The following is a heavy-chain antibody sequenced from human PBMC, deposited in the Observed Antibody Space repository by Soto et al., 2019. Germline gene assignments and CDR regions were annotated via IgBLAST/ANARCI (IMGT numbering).Heavy chain of an antibody. J-gene: IGHJ4*02. Sequence: ASVKVSCKASGYTFTSYAMHWVRQAPGQRLEWMGWINAGNGNTKYSQKFQGRVTITRDTSASTAYMELSSLRSEDTAVYYCATDFITTVAPLGYWGQGTLVTVSS. V-gene: IGHV1-3*01. CDR1: GYTFTSYA. CDR3: ATDFITTVAPLGY. D-gene: IGHD4-4*01. CDR2: INAGNGNT.